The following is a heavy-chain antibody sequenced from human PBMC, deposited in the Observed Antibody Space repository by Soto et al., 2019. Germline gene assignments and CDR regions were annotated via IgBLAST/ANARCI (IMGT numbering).Heavy chain of an antibody. CDR2: IYYSGST. Sequence: SETLSLTCTVSGGSISSSSYYWGWIRQPPGKGLEWIGSIYYSGSTYYNPSLKSRVTISVDTSKNQFSLKLSSVTAADTAVYYCASHKTYYDFWSGFTGFDPWGQGTLVTVSS. J-gene: IGHJ5*02. CDR3: ASHKTYYDFWSGFTGFDP. D-gene: IGHD3-3*01. CDR1: GGSISSSSYY. V-gene: IGHV4-39*01.